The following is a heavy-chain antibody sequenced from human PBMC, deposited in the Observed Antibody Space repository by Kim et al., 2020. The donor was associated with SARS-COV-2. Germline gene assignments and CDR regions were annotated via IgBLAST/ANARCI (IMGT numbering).Heavy chain of an antibody. Sequence: GYADSVKCRFTISRDNAKNSLYLQMKSLRDEDTALYYCAKCPKNSYYFDYWGQGALVTVSS. V-gene: IGHV3-9*01. D-gene: IGHD2-21*01. J-gene: IGHJ4*02. CDR3: AKCPKNSYYFDY.